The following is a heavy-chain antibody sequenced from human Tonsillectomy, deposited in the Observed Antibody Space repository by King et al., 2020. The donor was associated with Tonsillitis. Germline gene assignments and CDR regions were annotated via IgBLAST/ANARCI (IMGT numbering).Heavy chain of an antibody. CDR3: AREAYSSGRCGIFDI. CDR2: IAHDGNSK. V-gene: IGHV3-30*01. J-gene: IGHJ3*02. CDR1: GLTVSASI. Sequence: VQLVESGGGVVQPGGSLRLSCAASGLTVSASIIHWVRQAPGKGLEWVALIAHDGNSKHYAGTMKGRLTISGDNSQNTVYLQRNSLRAEDTAVYYCAREAYSSGRCGIFDIWGQGTKVTVSS. D-gene: IGHD6-19*01.